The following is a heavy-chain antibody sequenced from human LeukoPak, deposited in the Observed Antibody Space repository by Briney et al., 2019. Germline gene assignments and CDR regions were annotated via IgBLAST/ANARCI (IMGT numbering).Heavy chain of an antibody. J-gene: IGHJ4*02. D-gene: IGHD6-13*01. Sequence: GGSLRLSCAASGFTFSSYSMNWVRQAPGKGLEWVSSISSSSSYIYYADSVKGRFTISRDNAKNSLYLQMNSLRAEDTAVYYCAKGRLAAAFTRGEDYWGQGTLVTVSS. CDR1: GFTFSSYS. CDR2: ISSSSSYI. CDR3: AKGRLAAAFTRGEDY. V-gene: IGHV3-21*04.